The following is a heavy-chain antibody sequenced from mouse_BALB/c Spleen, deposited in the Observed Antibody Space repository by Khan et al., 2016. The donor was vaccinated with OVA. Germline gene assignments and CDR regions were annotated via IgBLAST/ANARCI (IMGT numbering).Heavy chain of an antibody. CDR2: IYPYNGGS. V-gene: IGHV1S29*02. CDR1: GYTFTNYN. CDR3: WRIRDYGMDY. J-gene: IGHJ4*01. Sequence: VQLQQSGPELVKPGASVKISCKASGYTFTNYNIHWVKQSHGKSLEWIGYIYPYNGGSGYNQKFKTKATLTVDNSSSTAYRELRSLQSEDSEVNYCWRIRDYGMDYWGRGSAVSVSA.